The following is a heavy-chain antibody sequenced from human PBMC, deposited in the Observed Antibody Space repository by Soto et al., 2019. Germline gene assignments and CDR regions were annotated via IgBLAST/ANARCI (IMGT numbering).Heavy chain of an antibody. D-gene: IGHD6-6*01. J-gene: IGHJ4*02. Sequence: QVRLVLSGDELKKPGASMKVSCKASGYAFSDHGISWVRQDPGQGLEWIGWISAYNGNTNYAQKFQGRVTVTTDASTATAYMEVRSLTSDDTAVYYCARDHRYSSSFFDSWSQGTLITVSS. CDR3: ARDHRYSSSFFDS. CDR1: GYAFSDHG. V-gene: IGHV1-18*04. CDR2: ISAYNGNT.